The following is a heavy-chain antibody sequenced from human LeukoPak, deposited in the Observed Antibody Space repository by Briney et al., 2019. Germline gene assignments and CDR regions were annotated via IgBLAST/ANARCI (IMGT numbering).Heavy chain of an antibody. Sequence: GGSLRLSCAASGFTVSSNYMSWVRQAPGKGLEWVSVIYSGSSTYYADSVKGRFTISRDNSKNTLYLQMNSLKTEDTAVYYCTSSQDSAYLRAFDIWGQGTMVTVSS. J-gene: IGHJ3*02. V-gene: IGHV3-53*01. CDR2: IYSGSST. CDR1: GFTVSSNY. D-gene: IGHD3-22*01. CDR3: TSSQDSAYLRAFDI.